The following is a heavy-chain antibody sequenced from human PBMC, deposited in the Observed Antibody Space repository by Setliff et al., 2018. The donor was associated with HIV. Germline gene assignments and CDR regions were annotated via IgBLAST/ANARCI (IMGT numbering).Heavy chain of an antibody. D-gene: IGHD5-12*01. Sequence: GASVKLSCKASGGSFKTYAINWVRQAPGQGLEWMGGIIPIFGTATYAQKVQGRVTITADESTNTAYMELRSLRSDDTAVYYCARAREMATINYYYNYLDVWGKGTTVTVSS. CDR3: ARAREMATINYYYNYLDV. V-gene: IGHV1-69*13. J-gene: IGHJ6*03. CDR2: IIPIFGTA. CDR1: GGSFKTYA.